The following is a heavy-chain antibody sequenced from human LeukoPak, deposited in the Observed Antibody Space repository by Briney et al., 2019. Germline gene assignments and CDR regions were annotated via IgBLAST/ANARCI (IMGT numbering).Heavy chain of an antibody. CDR1: GYTLTELS. V-gene: IGHV1-24*01. Sequence: ASVKVSCKVSGYTLTELSMHWVRQAPGKGLEWMGGFDPEDGETIYAQKFQGRVTMTEDTSTDTAYMELSSLRSEDTAVYYCAGGAIAAAGTGWFDPWGQGTLVTVSS. CDR3: AGGAIAAAGTGWFDP. D-gene: IGHD6-13*01. J-gene: IGHJ5*02. CDR2: FDPEDGET.